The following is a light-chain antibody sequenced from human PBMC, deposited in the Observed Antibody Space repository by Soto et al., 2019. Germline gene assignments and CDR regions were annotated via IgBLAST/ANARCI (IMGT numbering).Light chain of an antibody. CDR1: SSNIGSNT. CDR2: SNN. Sequence: QSVLTQPPSASGTPGQRVTISCSGSSSNIGSNTVNWYQQLPGTAPKLLICSNNQRPSGVPDRFSGSKSGTSAFLAISGLKSEDEADYYCAAWADSLNGVVFGGWTKVTVL. J-gene: IGLJ2*01. V-gene: IGLV1-44*01. CDR3: AAWADSLNGVV.